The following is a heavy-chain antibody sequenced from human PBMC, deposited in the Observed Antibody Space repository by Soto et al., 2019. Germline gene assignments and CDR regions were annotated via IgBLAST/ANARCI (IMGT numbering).Heavy chain of an antibody. J-gene: IGHJ4*02. Sequence: QLQLQESGSGLVKPSQTLSLTCAVSGGSISSGGYSWSWIRQPPGKGLEWIGYIYHSGSTYYNPSHKGRVTISVDRSKNQFPLTLGAVTAADTAVYYCARGGVDYYDSSGYYFSPYYFDYWGQGTLVTVSS. CDR1: GGSISSGGYS. D-gene: IGHD3-22*01. V-gene: IGHV4-30-2*01. CDR3: ARGGVDYYDSSGYYFSPYYFDY. CDR2: IYHSGST.